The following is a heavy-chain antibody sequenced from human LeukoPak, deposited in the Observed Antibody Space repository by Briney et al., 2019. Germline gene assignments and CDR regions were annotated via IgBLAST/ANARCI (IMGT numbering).Heavy chain of an antibody. Sequence: ASETLSLTCTVSGGSISSYYWSWIRQPPGKGLEWIGYIYTSGSTNYNPSLKSRVTISVDTSKNQFSLKLSSVTAADTAVYYCARQASGYYYYMDVWGKGTTVTVSS. D-gene: IGHD3-10*01. CDR2: IYTSGST. CDR1: GGSISSYY. CDR3: ARQASGYYYYMDV. V-gene: IGHV4-4*09. J-gene: IGHJ6*03.